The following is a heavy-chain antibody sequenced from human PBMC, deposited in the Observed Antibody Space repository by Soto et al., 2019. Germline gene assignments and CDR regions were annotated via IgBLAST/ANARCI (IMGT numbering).Heavy chain of an antibody. J-gene: IGHJ4*02. Sequence: EVQLLESGGGLVQPGGSLRLSCAASGFTFSTFDMPWVRQAPGKGLEWVSLIRGVAGSTHYPDSVKGRFTISKDNSNNMLYLEMNSLRADDTAVYFCVKGAWLDYWGQGNMVTVSS. V-gene: IGHV3-23*01. CDR3: VKGAWLDY. CDR1: GFTFSTFD. CDR2: IRGVAGST.